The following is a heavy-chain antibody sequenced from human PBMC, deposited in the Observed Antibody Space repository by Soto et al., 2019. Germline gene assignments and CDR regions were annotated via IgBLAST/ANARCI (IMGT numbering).Heavy chain of an antibody. Sequence: RASVKVSCKASGYTFTSYYMHWVRQAPGQGLEWMGIINPSGGSTSYAQKFQGRVTMTRDTSTSTVYMELSSLRSEDTAVYYCARENSYYYDSSGYYYLRPFDYWGQGTLVTVSS. CDR3: ARENSYYYDSSGYYYLRPFDY. J-gene: IGHJ4*02. CDR2: INPSGGST. V-gene: IGHV1-46*01. D-gene: IGHD3-22*01. CDR1: GYTFTSYY.